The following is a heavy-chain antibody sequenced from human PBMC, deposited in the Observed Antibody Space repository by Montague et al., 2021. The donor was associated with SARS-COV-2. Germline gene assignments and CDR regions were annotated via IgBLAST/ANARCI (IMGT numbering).Heavy chain of an antibody. V-gene: IGHV4-39*01. CDR3: ARQGRISMVRLNWFDP. J-gene: IGHJ5*02. D-gene: IGHD3-10*01. Sequence: SETLSLTCTVSGGSISSSTYYWGLIRQPPEKGLEWIGTIFYSGSTYYNPSLKSRVTISVDTSKNQFSLKLSSVTAADTAVYYCARQGRISMVRLNWFDPWGQGTLVTVSS. CDR2: IFYSGST. CDR1: GGSISSSTYY.